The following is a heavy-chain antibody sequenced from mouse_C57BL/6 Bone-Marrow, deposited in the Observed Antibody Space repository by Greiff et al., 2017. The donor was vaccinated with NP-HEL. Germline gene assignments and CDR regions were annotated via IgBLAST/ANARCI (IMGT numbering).Heavy chain of an antibody. Sequence: EVKLVESGEGLVKPGGSLKLSCAASGFTFSSYAMSWVRQTPEKRLEWVAYISSGGDYIYYADTVKGRFTISRDNARNTLYLQMSSLKSEDTAMYYCTRESSEVFAYWGQGTLVTVSA. CDR1: GFTFSSYA. J-gene: IGHJ3*01. V-gene: IGHV5-9-1*02. CDR2: ISSGGDYI. CDR3: TRESSEVFAY.